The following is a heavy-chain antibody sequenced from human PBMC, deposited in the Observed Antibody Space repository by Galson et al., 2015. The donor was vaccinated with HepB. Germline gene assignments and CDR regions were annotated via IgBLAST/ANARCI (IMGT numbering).Heavy chain of an antibody. CDR3: ARGTRVPAPMEGWWLGP. CDR2: ITPSSAAT. D-gene: IGHD2-2*01. CDR1: GYTFTSHY. Sequence: SCKASGYTFTSHYVHWLRQAPAPGLEWMGIITPSSAATSYPPRFQGRLTMNRDTSTNTVYMELTSLRPEDTAVYYCARGTRVPAPMEGWWLGPWGQGTLVTVSS. V-gene: IGHV1-46*03. J-gene: IGHJ5*02.